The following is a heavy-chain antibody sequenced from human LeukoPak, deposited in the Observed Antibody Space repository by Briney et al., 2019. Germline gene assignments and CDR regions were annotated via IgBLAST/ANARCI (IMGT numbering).Heavy chain of an antibody. CDR3: AKDQASDYDFWSGYYGPKNRFSY. Sequence: PGGSLRLACAASGFTFSSYGMHWVRQAPGKGLEWVAFIRDDGSNKYYADSVKGRFTISRDNSKNTLYLQMNSLRAEDTAVYYCAKDQASDYDFWSGYYGPKNRFSYWGQGTLVTVSS. CDR1: GFTFSSYG. V-gene: IGHV3-30*02. J-gene: IGHJ4*02. D-gene: IGHD3-3*01. CDR2: IRDDGSNK.